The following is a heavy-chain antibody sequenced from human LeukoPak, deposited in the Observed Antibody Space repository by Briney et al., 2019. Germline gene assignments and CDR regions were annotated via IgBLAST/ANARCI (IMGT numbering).Heavy chain of an antibody. Sequence: SETLSLTCTVSGDSMTSSRSSAYYWGWIRQPPGKGLEWIATIYYTGNTYHNPTLMSRVTISVDTSKNQFSLELTSVTAADTAVYFCARLMDHMTARRAFDYWGQGTRVIVSS. CDR3: ARLMDHMTARRAFDY. J-gene: IGHJ4*02. V-gene: IGHV4-39*01. CDR1: GDSMTSSRSSAYY. CDR2: IYYTGNT. D-gene: IGHD6-6*01.